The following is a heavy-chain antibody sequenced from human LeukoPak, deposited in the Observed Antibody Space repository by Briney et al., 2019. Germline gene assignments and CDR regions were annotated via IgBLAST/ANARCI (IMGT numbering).Heavy chain of an antibody. Sequence: SETLSLTCTVSGGSISSGDYYWSWIRQPPGKGLEWIGYIYYSGSTYYNPSLKSRVTISVDTSKNQFSLKLSSVTAADTAVDYCARQNYYDSSGYYYYMDVWGKGTTVTVS. CDR2: IYYSGST. CDR3: ARQNYYDSSGYYYYMDV. J-gene: IGHJ6*03. D-gene: IGHD3-22*01. CDR1: GGSISSGDYY. V-gene: IGHV4-30-4*08.